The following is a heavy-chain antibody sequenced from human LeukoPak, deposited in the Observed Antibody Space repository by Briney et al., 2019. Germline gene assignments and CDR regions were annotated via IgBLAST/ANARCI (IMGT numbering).Heavy chain of an antibody. Sequence: SETLSLTCTVSGGSIRSGNYYWTWIRQPAGKGLEWIGRIDISGNTNYTPSLKSRVTISLDTSKNQISLKLSSVTAADTALYYCARVSYQEGVDYWGQGTLVTVSS. CDR3: ARVSYQEGVDY. J-gene: IGHJ4*02. V-gene: IGHV4-61*02. D-gene: IGHD2-2*01. CDR1: GGSIRSGNYY. CDR2: IDISGNT.